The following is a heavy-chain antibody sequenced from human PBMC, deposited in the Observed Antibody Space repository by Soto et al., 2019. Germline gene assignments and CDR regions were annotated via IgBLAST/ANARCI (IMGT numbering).Heavy chain of an antibody. V-gene: IGHV3-74*01. CDR1: GFTFSNYW. J-gene: IGHJ4*02. CDR3: ARDSYRRQDY. Sequence: EVQLVESGGGLVQPGGSLRLSCAASGFTFSNYWMHWVRQVPGKGLVWVSHIKSDGSSTSYADSVKGRFTISRDNAKNTLYLQMNSLRAEDTAVYYCARDSYRRQDYWGQGILVTVSS. D-gene: IGHD5-12*01. CDR2: IKSDGSST.